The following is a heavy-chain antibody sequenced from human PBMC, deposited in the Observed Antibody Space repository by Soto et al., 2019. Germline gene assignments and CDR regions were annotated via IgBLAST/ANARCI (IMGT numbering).Heavy chain of an antibody. CDR1: GYTFTSYA. Sequence: ASVRVSCKASGYTFTSYAMRWVRQAPGQRLEWMGWINAGNGNTKYSQKFQGRVTITRDTSASTAYMELSSLRSEDTAVYYCARDNALYYDFWSGYSASYYFDYWGQGTLVTVSS. J-gene: IGHJ4*02. V-gene: IGHV1-3*01. D-gene: IGHD3-3*01. CDR3: ARDNALYYDFWSGYSASYYFDY. CDR2: INAGNGNT.